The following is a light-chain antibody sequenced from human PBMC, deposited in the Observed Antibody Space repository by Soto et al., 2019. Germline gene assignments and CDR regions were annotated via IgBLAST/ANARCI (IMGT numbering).Light chain of an antibody. V-gene: IGLV1-47*01. CDR2: RNN. CDR1: SSNIGSNY. J-gene: IGLJ2*01. Sequence: QSVLTQPPSASGTPGQRVTISCSGSSSNIGSNYVYWYQQLPGTAPKLLIYRNNQRPSGVPDRFSGSKSGTSASLAISGLRSEDECDYYCAAWDDSLSRVFGGGTKLTVL. CDR3: AAWDDSLSRV.